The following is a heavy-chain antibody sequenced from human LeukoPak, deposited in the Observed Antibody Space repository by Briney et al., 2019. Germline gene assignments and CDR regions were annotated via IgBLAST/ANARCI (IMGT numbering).Heavy chain of an antibody. V-gene: IGHV4-30-4*01. D-gene: IGHD6-19*01. Sequence: PSQTLSLTCTVSGGSTSSGDYFWSWIRQPPGKGPEWIGYIYYSGTTYYNPSLKSRVTISVDTSKNQFSLNLSSVTAADTAVYFCARETMAGHFDYWGQGTLVTVSS. J-gene: IGHJ4*02. CDR3: ARETMAGHFDY. CDR2: IYYSGTT. CDR1: GGSTSSGDYF.